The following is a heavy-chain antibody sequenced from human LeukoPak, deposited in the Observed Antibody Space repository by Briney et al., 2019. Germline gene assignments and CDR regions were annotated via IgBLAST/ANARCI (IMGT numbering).Heavy chain of an antibody. Sequence: PGRSLRLSCAASGFTFSSYAMHWVRQAPGKGLEWVAVMSYDGSNKYYADSVKGRFTISRDNSKNTLFLQTNTLRDEDTAVYYCAKASSNYFYYFEYWGQGTLVTVSS. V-gene: IGHV3-30*18. CDR1: GFTFSSYA. CDR3: AKASSNYFYYFEY. CDR2: MSYDGSNK. J-gene: IGHJ4*02. D-gene: IGHD2/OR15-2a*01.